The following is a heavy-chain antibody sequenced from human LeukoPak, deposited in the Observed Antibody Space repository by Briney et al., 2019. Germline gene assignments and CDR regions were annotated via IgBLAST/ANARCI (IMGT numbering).Heavy chain of an antibody. CDR1: GYTFTSYD. CDR2: MNPNSGNT. CDR3: ARVLDIVVVPAAIDYGMDV. D-gene: IGHD2-2*02. V-gene: IGHV1-8*01. Sequence: GASVKVSCKASGYTFTSYDINWVRQSTGQGLEWMGWMNPNSGNTGYAQKFQGRVTMTRNTSISTAYMELSSLRSEDTAVYYCARVLDIVVVPAAIDYGMDVWGQGTTVTVSS. J-gene: IGHJ6*02.